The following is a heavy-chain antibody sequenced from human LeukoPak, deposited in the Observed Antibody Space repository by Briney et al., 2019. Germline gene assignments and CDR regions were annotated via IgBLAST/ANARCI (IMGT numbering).Heavy chain of an antibody. J-gene: IGHJ6*03. CDR3: AKVGSDDHYMDV. Sequence: SETLSLTCTVSGNSISGYYWSWIRQSPGKGLEWIGYIYYRGNTKYNPSLKSRVTISIDTSKNQFSLRLSSVTTADTAIYYCAKVGSDDHYMDVWGKGTTVTVSS. D-gene: IGHD6-25*01. V-gene: IGHV4-59*01. CDR2: IYYRGNT. CDR1: GNSISGYY.